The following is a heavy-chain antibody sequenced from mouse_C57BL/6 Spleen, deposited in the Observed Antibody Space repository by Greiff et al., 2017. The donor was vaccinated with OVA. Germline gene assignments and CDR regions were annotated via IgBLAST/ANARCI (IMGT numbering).Heavy chain of an antibody. CDR2: INPSNGGT. V-gene: IGHV1-53*01. CDR1: GYTFTSYW. Sequence: VQLQQPGTELVKPGASVKLSCKASGYTFTSYWMHWVKQRPGQGLEWIGNINPSNGGTNYNEKFKSKATLTVDKSSSTAYMQLSSLTSEDSAVYYCASQVITTVVAKDYWGQVTTLTVSS. D-gene: IGHD1-1*01. J-gene: IGHJ2*01. CDR3: ASQVITTVVAKDY.